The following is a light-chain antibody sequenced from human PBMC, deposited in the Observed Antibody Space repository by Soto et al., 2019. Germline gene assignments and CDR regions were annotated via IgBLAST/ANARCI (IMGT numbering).Light chain of an antibody. CDR1: QSVSSN. J-gene: IGKJ1*01. Sequence: EIVMTQSPVTLSVSPGERATLSCRASQSVSSNLAWYQQKPGQSPRLLIYSASTRATGIPGRSSGSGSGTEFTLSISSLQSEDFAVYYCQQYDNWPRTFGQETKVDIK. CDR3: QQYDNWPRT. V-gene: IGKV3-15*01. CDR2: SAS.